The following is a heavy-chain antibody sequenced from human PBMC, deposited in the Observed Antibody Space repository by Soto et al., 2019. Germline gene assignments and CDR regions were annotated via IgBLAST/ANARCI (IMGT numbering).Heavy chain of an antibody. CDR3: ARGRSSGWYY. CDR1: GGSFSGYY. J-gene: IGHJ4*02. V-gene: IGHV4-34*01. D-gene: IGHD6-19*01. Sequence: QVQLQQWGAVLLKPSETLSLTCAGYGGSFSGYYWSWIRQHPGKGLEWIGEINHSGSTNYNTSLKSRVTISVDTSKNQFSLKLSSVTAADTAVYYCARGRSSGWYYWGQGTPVTVSS. CDR2: INHSGST.